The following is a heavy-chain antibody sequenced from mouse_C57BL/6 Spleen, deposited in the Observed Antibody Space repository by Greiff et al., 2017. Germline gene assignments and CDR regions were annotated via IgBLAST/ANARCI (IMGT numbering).Heavy chain of an antibody. CDR2: IDPEDGET. D-gene: IGHD2-1*01. CDR1: GFNIKDYY. Sequence: EVKLMESGAELVKPGASVKLSCTASGFNIKDYYMHWVKQRTEQGLEWIGRIDPEDGETKYAPKFQGKATITADTSSNTAYLQLSSLTSEDTAVYYCAPLYYGNEGAMDYWGQGTSVTVSS. J-gene: IGHJ4*01. V-gene: IGHV14-2*01. CDR3: APLYYGNEGAMDY.